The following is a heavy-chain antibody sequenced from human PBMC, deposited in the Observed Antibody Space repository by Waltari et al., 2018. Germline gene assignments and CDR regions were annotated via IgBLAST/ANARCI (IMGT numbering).Heavy chain of an antibody. CDR1: GYSFTSHW. Sequence: EVQLVQSGAEVKKPGESLKISCKGSGYSFTSHWIAWARQMPGKGLEWMGIIYPGDSDTRYSPSFQGQVTISVDKSISTAYLQWSSLEASDTAMYYCARHVGGYCRSGTCYSDSWGQGTLVTVSS. J-gene: IGHJ4*02. CDR2: IYPGDSDT. CDR3: ARHVGGYCRSGTCYSDS. V-gene: IGHV5-51*01. D-gene: IGHD2-15*01.